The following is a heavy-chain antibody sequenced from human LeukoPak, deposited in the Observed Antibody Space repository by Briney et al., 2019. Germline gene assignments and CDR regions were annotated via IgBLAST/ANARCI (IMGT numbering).Heavy chain of an antibody. CDR2: VYKDGKM. D-gene: IGHD2-21*01. Sequence: GGSLRLSCAASGFTVSSTYMRWVRQSPGKGLEWVSVVYKDGKMFYIDSVKGRFAISRDTSKNTVYLQMNNLRAEDTAVYYCASRHCSGGDCYFAGADPFDHWGQGTLVTVSS. CDR1: GFTVSSTY. J-gene: IGHJ4*02. V-gene: IGHV3-53*01. CDR3: ASRHCSGGDCYFAGADPFDH.